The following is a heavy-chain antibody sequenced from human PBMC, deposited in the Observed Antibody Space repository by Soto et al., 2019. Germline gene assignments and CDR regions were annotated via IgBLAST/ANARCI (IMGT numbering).Heavy chain of an antibody. CDR2: IYSGGST. CDR1: GFTVSSNY. J-gene: IGHJ3*02. Sequence: GGSLRLSCAASGFTVSSNYMSWVRQAPGKGLEGVSVIYSGGSTYYADSVKGRFTISRDNSQNTLYLQMNSLRAEDTAVYYCARVYIVLMVYAIDIWGQGTMVTVSS. D-gene: IGHD2-8*01. CDR3: ARVYIVLMVYAIDI. V-gene: IGHV3-53*01.